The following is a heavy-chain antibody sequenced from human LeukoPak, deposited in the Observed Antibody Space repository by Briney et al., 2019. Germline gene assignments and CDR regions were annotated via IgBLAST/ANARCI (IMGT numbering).Heavy chain of an antibody. J-gene: IGHJ5*02. CDR2: INHSGST. CDR3: VRGRSSSSYWFDP. CDR1: GGSFSGYY. Sequence: PSETLSLTCAVYGGSFSGYYWSWIRQPPGKGLEWIGEINHSGSTNYNPSLKSRVTISVDTSKNQFSLKLSSVTAADTAVYYCVRGRSSSSYWFDPWGQGTLVTVSS. D-gene: IGHD6-13*01. V-gene: IGHV4-34*01.